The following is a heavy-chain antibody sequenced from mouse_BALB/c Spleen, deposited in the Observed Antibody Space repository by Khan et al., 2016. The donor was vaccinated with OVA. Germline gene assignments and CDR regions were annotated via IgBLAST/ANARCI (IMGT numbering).Heavy chain of an antibody. CDR1: GFAFSSYD. D-gene: IGHD4-1*01. CDR3: ARHSDWAWAMDY. J-gene: IGHJ4*01. Sequence: EVELVESGGGLVKPGGSLKVSCAASGFAFSSYDMSWVRQTPEKRLEWVAYISSGGGITYYPDTVKGRFTISRDNANNTLYLQMSSMKSEDTAMXYCARHSDWAWAMDYWGQGTSVTVSS. V-gene: IGHV5-12-1*01. CDR2: ISSGGGIT.